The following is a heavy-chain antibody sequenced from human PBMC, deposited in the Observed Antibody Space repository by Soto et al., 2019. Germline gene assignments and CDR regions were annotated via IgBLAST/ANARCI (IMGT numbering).Heavy chain of an antibody. V-gene: IGHV3-48*02. CDR1: GFSFSSHS. Sequence: EVQLVESGGGLVQPGGFLRLSCAASGFSFSSHSMNWVRQAPGKGLEWVSYISSTSSIIYYADSVKGRFTTSRDNAKNSLYLQMNSLRDEDTAVYYCARAKGWSDIYFHPWGQGTLVIVS. D-gene: IGHD2-15*01. CDR3: ARAKGWSDIYFHP. CDR2: ISSTSSII. J-gene: IGHJ1*01.